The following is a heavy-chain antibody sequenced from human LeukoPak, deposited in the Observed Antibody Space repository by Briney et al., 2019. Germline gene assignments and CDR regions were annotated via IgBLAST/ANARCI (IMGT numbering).Heavy chain of an antibody. CDR1: GFTFSIYS. Sequence: PGGSLRPSCAASGFTFSIYSMSWVRQAPGKGLEWVSSISSTSIYIYYADSVRGRFTISRDNAENSLYLQINSLGVEDTAVYSCARVAAGAEAHTLHYHYMDVWGKGTTVTVSS. D-gene: IGHD6-13*01. V-gene: IGHV3-21*01. CDR2: ISSTSIYI. J-gene: IGHJ6*03. CDR3: ARVAAGAEAHTLHYHYMDV.